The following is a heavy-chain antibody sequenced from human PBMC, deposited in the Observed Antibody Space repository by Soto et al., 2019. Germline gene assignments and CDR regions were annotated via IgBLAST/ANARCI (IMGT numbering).Heavy chain of an antibody. D-gene: IGHD6-6*01. J-gene: IGHJ6*02. CDR3: ARDRRPTPTVYYYYGMDV. CDR2: ISAYNGNT. Sequence: QVQLVQSGAEVKKPGASVKVSCKASGYTFTSYGISWVRQAPGQGLEWMGWISAYNGNTNYAQKLQGRVTMTTDTSTSTAYMELRSLRSDDTAVYYRARDRRPTPTVYYYYGMDVWGQGNTVTVSS. V-gene: IGHV1-18*01. CDR1: GYTFTSYG.